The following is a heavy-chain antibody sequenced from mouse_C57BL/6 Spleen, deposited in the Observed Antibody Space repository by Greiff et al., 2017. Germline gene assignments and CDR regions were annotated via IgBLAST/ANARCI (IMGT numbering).Heavy chain of an antibody. D-gene: IGHD3-1*01. CDR3: ARSGGLYAMDY. CDR2: INPNNGGT. J-gene: IGHJ4*01. CDR1: GYTFTDYY. Sequence: VQLQQSGPELVKPGASVKISCKASGYTFTDYYMNWVKQSHGKSLEWIGDINPNNGGTSYNQKFKGKATLTVDKSSSTAYMELRSLTSEDSAVYYCARSGGLYAMDYWGQGTSVTVSS. V-gene: IGHV1-26*01.